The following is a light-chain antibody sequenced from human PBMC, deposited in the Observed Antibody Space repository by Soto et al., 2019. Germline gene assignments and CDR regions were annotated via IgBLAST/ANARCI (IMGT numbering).Light chain of an antibody. J-gene: IGKJ1*01. Sequence: EIVLTQSPGTLSLSPGERATLSWRASQSVSNNYLAWYQQKPGQAPRLLIYGASNRATGIPDRFSGSGSGTDSTLTISSLEPEDFAVYYCQQYGSSGTFGQGTKVDIK. CDR3: QQYGSSGT. V-gene: IGKV3-20*01. CDR2: GAS. CDR1: QSVSNNY.